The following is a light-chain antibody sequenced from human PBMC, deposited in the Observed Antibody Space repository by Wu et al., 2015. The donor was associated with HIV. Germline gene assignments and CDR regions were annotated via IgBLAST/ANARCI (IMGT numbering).Light chain of an antibody. CDR1: QGIGSW. CDR2: AAS. CDR3: QQSNSVPHT. J-gene: IGKJ2*01. V-gene: IGKV1-12*01. Sequence: DIQMTQSPSSVPASVGDRVTITCRASQGIGSWLGWYQQKLGKAPKLLIYAASNLQSGVPSRFSGSGSGTDFTLTISSLQPEDFATYYCQQSNSVPHTFGQGTKLEMK.